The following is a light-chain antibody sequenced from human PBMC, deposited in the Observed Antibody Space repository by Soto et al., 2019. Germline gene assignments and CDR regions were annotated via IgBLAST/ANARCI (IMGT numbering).Light chain of an antibody. Sequence: QSVLTQPRAVSGSPGQSVTISCTGTRSDVGAYRYVSWYQEYPGKVPKLMSYDFSERPSGVPDRFSGSKSGNTASMTISGLQAEDEADYYCCAYAGSYTVLFGGGTKLTVL. J-gene: IGLJ2*01. CDR3: CAYAGSYTVL. V-gene: IGLV2-11*01. CDR2: DFS. CDR1: RSDVGAYRY.